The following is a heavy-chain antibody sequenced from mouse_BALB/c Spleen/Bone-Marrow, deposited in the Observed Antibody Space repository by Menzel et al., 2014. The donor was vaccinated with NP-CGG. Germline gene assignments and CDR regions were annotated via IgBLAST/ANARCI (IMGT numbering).Heavy chain of an antibody. CDR1: GYTFSNYL. V-gene: IGHV1-9*01. CDR2: ILPGNTNA. Sequence: VQLQQSGAEQMQPGASVKISCKATGYTFSNYLIEWVKQRPGHGLEWIGEILPGNTNANYNEKFKGRATFTADTSSNTAYMQLSSLTSEDSAVYYCARGWYSMDDWGQGTSVTVSS. J-gene: IGHJ4*01. CDR3: ARGWYSMDD.